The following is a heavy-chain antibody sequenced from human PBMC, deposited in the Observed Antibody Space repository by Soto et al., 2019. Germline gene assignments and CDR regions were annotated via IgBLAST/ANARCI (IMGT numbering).Heavy chain of an antibody. J-gene: IGHJ4*02. D-gene: IGHD2-2*01. CDR3: VKERYEGCYCDY. V-gene: IGHV3-23*01. CDR1: GFIFTNYA. CDR2: ITRDGTV. Sequence: EVQLLESGGGLIQPGGSLRLSCAASGFIFTNYAMSWVRQAPGEGLEWVSAITRDGTVYYTDSVRGRFTISRDNSKNTVYLQMISLRAEDTAIYYCVKERYEGCYCDYWGQGTLVTVSS.